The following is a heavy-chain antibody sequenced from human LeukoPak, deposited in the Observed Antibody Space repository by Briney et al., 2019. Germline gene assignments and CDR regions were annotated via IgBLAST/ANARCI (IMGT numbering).Heavy chain of an antibody. CDR2: ISSNGGST. CDR3: ARESRVGATRSFDY. J-gene: IGHJ4*02. CDR1: GFTFSSYA. D-gene: IGHD1-26*01. V-gene: IGHV3-64*01. Sequence: PGGSLRLSCAASGFTFSSYAMHWVRQAPGKGLEYVSAISSNGGSTYYANSVKGRFTISRDNSKNTLYLQMGSLRAEDMAVYYCARESRVGATRSFDYWGQGTLVTVSS.